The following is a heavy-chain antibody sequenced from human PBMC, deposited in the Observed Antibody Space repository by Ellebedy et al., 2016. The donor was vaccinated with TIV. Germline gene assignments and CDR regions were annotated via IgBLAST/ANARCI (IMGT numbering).Heavy chain of an antibody. CDR1: GGSISSYY. CDR2: INYSGST. V-gene: IGHV4-59*08. CDR3: ARHPPYSPFDY. Sequence: SETLSLTCTVSGGSISSYYWGWIRQPPGRGLEWIGYINYSGSTNYNPSLKGRVTISLDMSNNQFSLNLASLTAADTAVYYCARHPPYSPFDYWGRGTLVTVSS. J-gene: IGHJ4*02. D-gene: IGHD2-21*01.